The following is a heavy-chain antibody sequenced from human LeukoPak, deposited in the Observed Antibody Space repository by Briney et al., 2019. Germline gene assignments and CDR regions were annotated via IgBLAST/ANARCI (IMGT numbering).Heavy chain of an antibody. CDR3: ARGSGSYPG. Sequence: SETLSLTCAVYGGSFSGYYWSWIRQPPGKGLEWIGEINHSGSTNYNPSLKSRVTISVDTSKNQFSLKLSPVTAADTAVYYCARGSGSYPGWGQGTLVTVSS. J-gene: IGHJ4*02. D-gene: IGHD1-26*01. V-gene: IGHV4-34*01. CDR1: GGSFSGYY. CDR2: INHSGST.